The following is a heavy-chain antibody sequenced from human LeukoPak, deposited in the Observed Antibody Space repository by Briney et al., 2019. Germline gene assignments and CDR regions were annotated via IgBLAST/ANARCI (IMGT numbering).Heavy chain of an antibody. Sequence: PGGSLRLSCAASGFTFSDSYMTWVRQAPGKGVEWVAYISGSGHDINYSESAKGRFTISRDNAKNSLYLQIDSLRAEDAAVYYCSRGRQGEYWGQGTLLTVSS. J-gene: IGHJ4*02. CDR3: SRGRQGEY. CDR1: GFTFSDSY. D-gene: IGHD1-26*01. V-gene: IGHV3-11*04. CDR2: ISGSGHDI.